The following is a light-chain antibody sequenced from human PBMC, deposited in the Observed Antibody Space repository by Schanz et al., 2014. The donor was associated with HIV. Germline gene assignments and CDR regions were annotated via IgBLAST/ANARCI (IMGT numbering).Light chain of an antibody. Sequence: QSALTQPPSASGSPGQSVTISCTGSSSNIGAGYDVHWYQQLPGTAPKLLIYGNSNRPSGVPDRFSGSKSGTSASLAISGLQSEDEADYYCATWDDSLNAVVFGGGTQLTVL. V-gene: IGLV1-40*01. J-gene: IGLJ2*01. CDR2: GNS. CDR1: SSNIGAGYD. CDR3: ATWDDSLNAVV.